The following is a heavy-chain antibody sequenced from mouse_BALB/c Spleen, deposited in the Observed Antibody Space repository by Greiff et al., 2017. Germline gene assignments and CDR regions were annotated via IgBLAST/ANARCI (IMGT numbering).Heavy chain of an antibody. CDR3: TREGAYYYGSSSYYFDY. Sequence: EVKLMESGGGLVKPGGSLKLSCAASGFTFSSYTMSWVRQTPEKRLEWVATISSGGSYTYYPDSVKGRFTISRDNAKNTLYLQMSSLKSEDTAMYYCTREGAYYYGSSSYYFDYWGQGTTLTVSS. CDR2: ISSGGSYT. D-gene: IGHD1-1*01. V-gene: IGHV5-6-4*01. J-gene: IGHJ2*01. CDR1: GFTFSSYT.